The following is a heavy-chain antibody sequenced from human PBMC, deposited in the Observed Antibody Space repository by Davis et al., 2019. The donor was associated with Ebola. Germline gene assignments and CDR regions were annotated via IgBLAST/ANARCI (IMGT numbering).Heavy chain of an antibody. CDR3: ARVNRIAAFSGYYYYGMDV. D-gene: IGHD6-13*01. J-gene: IGHJ6*02. CDR1: GYIFTRYS. V-gene: IGHV1-3*01. CDR2: INGGNGDT. Sequence: AASVKVSCKTSGYIFTRYSIHWVRQAPGEGLEWVGWINGGNGDTKCSQKFQDRVTFTRDTSASTAYMELSSLKTEDTAVYYCARVNRIAAFSGYYYYGMDVWGQGTTVTVSS.